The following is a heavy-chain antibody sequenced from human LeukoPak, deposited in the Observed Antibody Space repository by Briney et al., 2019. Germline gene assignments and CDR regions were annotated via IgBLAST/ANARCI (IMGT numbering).Heavy chain of an antibody. J-gene: IGHJ3*02. Sequence: PGGSLRLSCAASGFTFSSYSMNWVRQAPGKGLKWVSSISSSSSYIYYADSVKGRFTISRDNAKNSLYLQMNSLRAEDTAVYYCARSGIVGAISAFDIWGQGTMVTVSS. CDR2: ISSSSSYI. V-gene: IGHV3-21*01. D-gene: IGHD1-26*01. CDR3: ARSGIVGAISAFDI. CDR1: GFTFSSYS.